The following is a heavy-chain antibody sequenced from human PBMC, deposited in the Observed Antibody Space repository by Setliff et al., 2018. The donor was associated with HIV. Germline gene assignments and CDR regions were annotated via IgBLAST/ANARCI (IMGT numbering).Heavy chain of an antibody. J-gene: IGHJ4*02. D-gene: IGHD6-19*01. CDR3: TRGTAVADTNTQPFKY. V-gene: IGHV1-46*01. CDR2: INPSGGRT. Sequence: ASVKVSCKASGYTFTSVYMHWVRQAPGEGLEWMGLINPSGGRTTYAQNFQGRVTMTRDTSTNTVYMELSSLTSEDTAVYYCTRGTAVADTNTQPFKYWGQGALVTVSS. CDR1: GYTFTSVY.